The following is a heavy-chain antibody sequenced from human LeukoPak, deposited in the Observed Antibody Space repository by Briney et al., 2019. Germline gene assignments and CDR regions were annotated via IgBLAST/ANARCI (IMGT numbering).Heavy chain of an antibody. CDR1: GFTFSSYE. D-gene: IGHD2-15*01. J-gene: IGHJ4*02. V-gene: IGHV3-48*03. CDR3: AREVVVVAATFDY. Sequence: PGGSLRLSCAASGFTFSSYEMNWVRQAPGKGLEWVSYISSSGSTIYYADSVKGRFTISRDNAKNSLYLQMNSLRAEGTAVYYCAREVVVVAATFDYWGQGTLVTVSS. CDR2: ISSSGSTI.